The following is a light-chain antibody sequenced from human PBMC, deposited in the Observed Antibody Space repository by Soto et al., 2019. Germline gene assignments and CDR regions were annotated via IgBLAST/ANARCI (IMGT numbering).Light chain of an antibody. Sequence: DIQLTQSPSFLSASVGDRVTITCRASQGISSYLAWYQQKPGKAPKLLIYAASTLQSGVPSRFSGSGGGTDFTLSISSVQPEDFATYYCQQYYSYPFTFGGGTKVDIK. CDR2: AAS. CDR1: QGISSY. V-gene: IGKV1-9*01. CDR3: QQYYSYPFT. J-gene: IGKJ4*01.